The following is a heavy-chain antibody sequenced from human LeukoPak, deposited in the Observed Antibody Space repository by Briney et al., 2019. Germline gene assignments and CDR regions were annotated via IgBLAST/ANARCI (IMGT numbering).Heavy chain of an antibody. CDR2: ISYDGSNK. J-gene: IGHJ4*02. CDR1: GFTLSSYA. D-gene: IGHD3-22*01. V-gene: IGHV3-30*14. CDR3: ARSRASSQATYYYDSSGYSFDY. Sequence: PGGSLRLSCAASGFTLSSYAMHWVRQAPGKGLEWVAVISYDGSNKYYADSVKGRFTISRDNSKNTLYLQMNSLRAEDTAVYYCARSRASSQATYYYDSSGYSFDYWGQGTLVTVSS.